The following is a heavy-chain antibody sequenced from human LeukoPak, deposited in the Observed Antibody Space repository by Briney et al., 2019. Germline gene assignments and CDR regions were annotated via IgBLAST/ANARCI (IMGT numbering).Heavy chain of an antibody. D-gene: IGHD3-10*01. Sequence: PGGALRLSCAASGFTFSSYGMHWVRQAPGKGLEWVAFIRYDGSNKYYADSVKGRFTISRDNSKNTLYLQMNSLRAEDTAVYYCAKDAYYYGSGSRSYFDYWGQGTLVTVSS. CDR3: AKDAYYYGSGSRSYFDY. CDR2: IRYDGSNK. CDR1: GFTFSSYG. V-gene: IGHV3-30*02. J-gene: IGHJ4*02.